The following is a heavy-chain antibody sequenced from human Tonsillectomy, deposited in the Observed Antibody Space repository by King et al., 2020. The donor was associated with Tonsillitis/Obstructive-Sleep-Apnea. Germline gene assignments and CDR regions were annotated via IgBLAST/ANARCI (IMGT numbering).Heavy chain of an antibody. D-gene: IGHD1-14*01. V-gene: IGHV3-30*04. Sequence: VQLVESGGGVVQPGRSLRLSCVASGFSFSSYAMYWVRQAPGKGLEWVAVISDDGTIKYYADSLKGRFTISRDNSKNTLYLQMNSLSTEDTDVYYCARDPASDHTSHPLDHWGQGTLVTVSS. CDR2: ISDDGTIK. CDR3: ARDPASDHTSHPLDH. CDR1: GFSFSSYA. J-gene: IGHJ4*02.